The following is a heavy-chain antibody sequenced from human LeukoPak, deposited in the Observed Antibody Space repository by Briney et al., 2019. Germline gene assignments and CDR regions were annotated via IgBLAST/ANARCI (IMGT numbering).Heavy chain of an antibody. CDR2: IYTSGST. CDR1: GGSISSYY. D-gene: IGHD3-10*01. CDR3: ARVGSGSYYNWFDP. J-gene: IGHJ5*02. V-gene: IGHV4-4*07. Sequence: SETLSLTCTVPGGSISSYYWSWIRQPAGKGLEWIGRIYTSGSTNYNPFLKSRVTMSVDTSKNQFSLKLSSVTAADTAVYYCARVGSGSYYNWFDPWGQGTLVTVSS.